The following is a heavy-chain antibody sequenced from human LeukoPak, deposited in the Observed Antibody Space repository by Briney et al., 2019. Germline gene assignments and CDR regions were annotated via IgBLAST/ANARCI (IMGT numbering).Heavy chain of an antibody. V-gene: IGHV4-30-2*01. CDR1: GGSISSGGYY. CDR2: IYHSGST. J-gene: IGHJ4*02. Sequence: SETLSLTCTVSGGSISSGGYYWSWIRQPPGKGLEWIGYIYHSGSTYYNPSLKSRVTISVDKSKNQFSLKLSSVTAADTAVYYCARTVRGVIIKPYYFDYWGQGTLVTVSS. CDR3: ARTVRGVIIKPYYFDY. D-gene: IGHD3-10*01.